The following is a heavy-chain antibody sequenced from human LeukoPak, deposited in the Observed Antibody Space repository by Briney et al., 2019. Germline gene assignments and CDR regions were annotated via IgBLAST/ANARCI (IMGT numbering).Heavy chain of an antibody. J-gene: IGHJ4*02. D-gene: IGHD3-9*01. Sequence: GESLKISCKTSGYRFTSFWIGWVRQLPGKGLEWMGIIYPGDSDTRYSPSFQGQVTISADKSISTAYLQLGSLKASDSGIYYCARQDFDILTDYYTYWGQGTLVTVSS. CDR2: IYPGDSDT. CDR3: ARQDFDILTDYYTY. CDR1: GYRFTSFW. V-gene: IGHV5-51*01.